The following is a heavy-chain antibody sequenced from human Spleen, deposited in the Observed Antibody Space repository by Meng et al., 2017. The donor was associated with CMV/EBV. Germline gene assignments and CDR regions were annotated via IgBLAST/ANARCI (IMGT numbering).Heavy chain of an antibody. CDR3: ATDSRSSHSGSYFYFDS. J-gene: IGHJ4*02. CDR2: INAYNGDT. CDR1: YTFTNCG. D-gene: IGHD1-26*01. Sequence: YTFTNCGISWVRQAPRQGLEWMGWINAYNGDTNYARNLQGRVTVTTDTSTSTAYMELRSLRSDDTAVYYCATDSRSSHSGSYFYFDSWGQGTLVTVSS. V-gene: IGHV1-18*04.